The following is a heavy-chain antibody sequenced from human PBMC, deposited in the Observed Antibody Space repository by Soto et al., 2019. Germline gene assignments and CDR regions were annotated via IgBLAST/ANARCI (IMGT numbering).Heavy chain of an antibody. Sequence: ASVKVSCKASGYTFTSYGISWVRQAPGQGLEWMGWISAYNGNTNYAQKLQGRVTMTTDTSTSTAYMELRSLRSDDTAVYYCAGGDNYDSSGYYYDYWGQGTLVTVSS. CDR3: AGGDNYDSSGYYYDY. V-gene: IGHV1-18*04. CDR1: GYTFTSYG. D-gene: IGHD3-22*01. CDR2: ISAYNGNT. J-gene: IGHJ4*02.